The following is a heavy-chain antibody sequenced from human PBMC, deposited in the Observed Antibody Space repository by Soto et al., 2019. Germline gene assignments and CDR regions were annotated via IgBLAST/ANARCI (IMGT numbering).Heavy chain of an antibody. J-gene: IGHJ4*02. D-gene: IGHD6-6*01. CDR3: ARDSSSIAARIFNY. Sequence: VKVSCKASGYTFTGYYMHWVRQAPGQGLEWMGWINPNSGGTNYAQKFQGRVTMTRDTSISTAYMELSRLRSDDTAVYYCARDSSSIAARIFNYWGQGTLVTVSS. CDR1: GYTFTGYY. CDR2: INPNSGGT. V-gene: IGHV1-2*02.